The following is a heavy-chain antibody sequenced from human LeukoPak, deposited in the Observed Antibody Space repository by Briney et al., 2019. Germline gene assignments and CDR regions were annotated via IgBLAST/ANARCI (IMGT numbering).Heavy chain of an antibody. CDR3: ATRNSGYDYLDY. V-gene: IGHV3-23*01. Sequence: GGSLRLSCAASGFTFSSYAMSWVRQAPGKGLEWVSAISGSGGSTYYADSMKGRFTISRDNSKNTLYLQMNSLRAEGTAVYYCATRNSGYDYLDYWGQGTLVTVSS. J-gene: IGHJ4*02. CDR2: ISGSGGST. D-gene: IGHD5-12*01. CDR1: GFTFSSYA.